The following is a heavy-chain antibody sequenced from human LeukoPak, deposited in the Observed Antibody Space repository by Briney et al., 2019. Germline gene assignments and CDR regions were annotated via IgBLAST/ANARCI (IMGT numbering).Heavy chain of an antibody. CDR1: GFTFSSYS. D-gene: IGHD6-19*01. CDR2: ISSSSSYI. CDR3: ARFAKQWLSVPY. V-gene: IGHV3-21*01. Sequence: PGGSLRLSCAASGFTFSSYSMNWARQAPGKGLEWVSSISSSSSYIYYADSVKGRFTISRDNAKNSLYLQMNSLRAEDTAVYYCARFAKQWLSVPYWGQGTLVTVSS. J-gene: IGHJ4*02.